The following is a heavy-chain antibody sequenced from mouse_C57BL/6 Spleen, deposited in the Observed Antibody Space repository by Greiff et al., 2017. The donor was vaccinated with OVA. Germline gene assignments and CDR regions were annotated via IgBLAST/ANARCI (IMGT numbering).Heavy chain of an antibody. J-gene: IGHJ4*01. CDR3: ARGMDYDDPFYAMDY. D-gene: IGHD2-4*01. CDR1: GYTFTDYN. Sequence: EVKLMESGPELVKPGASVKIPCKASGYTFTDYNMDWVKQSHGKSLEWIGDINPNNGGTTYNQKFKGKATLTVDKSSSTAYMELRSLTSEDTAVYYCARGMDYDDPFYAMDYWGQGTSVTVSS. V-gene: IGHV1-18*01. CDR2: INPNNGGT.